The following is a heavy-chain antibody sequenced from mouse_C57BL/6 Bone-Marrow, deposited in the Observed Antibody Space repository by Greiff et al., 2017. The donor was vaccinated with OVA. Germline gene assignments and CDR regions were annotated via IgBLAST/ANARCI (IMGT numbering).Heavy chain of an antibody. J-gene: IGHJ2*01. Sequence: VQLQQSGPELVKPGASVKIPCKASGYTFTDYNMDWVKQSHGKSLEWIGDINPNNGGTIYNQKFKGKATLTVDKSSSTAYMELRSLTSEDTAVYYCARRWLPFYYWGQGTTLTVSS. V-gene: IGHV1-18*01. CDR1: GYTFTDYN. CDR3: ARRWLPFYY. D-gene: IGHD2-3*01. CDR2: INPNNGGT.